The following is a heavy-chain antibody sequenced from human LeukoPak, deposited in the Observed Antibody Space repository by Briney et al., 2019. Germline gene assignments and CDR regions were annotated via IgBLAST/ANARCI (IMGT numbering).Heavy chain of an antibody. V-gene: IGHV3-23*01. CDR2: ISSSDGTT. CDR3: AKSGSYDAY. D-gene: IGHD1-26*01. Sequence: PGGSLRLSCAASGFTLSSYAMSWARQAPGKGLEWVSTISSSDGTTYYADSVKGRFTISRDNSKNTLFLQMNSLRAEDTAVYYCAKSGSYDAYWGQGTLVTVSS. J-gene: IGHJ4*02. CDR1: GFTLSSYA.